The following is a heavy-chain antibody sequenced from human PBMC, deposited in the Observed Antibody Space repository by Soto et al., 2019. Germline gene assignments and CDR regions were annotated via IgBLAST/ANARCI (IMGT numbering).Heavy chain of an antibody. CDR1: GFTFSSHG. J-gene: IGHJ4*02. D-gene: IGHD3-16*01. CDR3: ARDDGRSTLNY. V-gene: IGHV3-33*01. CDR2: IWYDGSKK. Sequence: QVQLVESGGGVVQPGRSLRLSCAASGFTFSSHGFHWVRQAPGKGLEWVGCIWYDGSKKYYGDSVKGRFTISRDDSKNTLYLQMNSLSAAGAAVYRCARDDGRSTLNYWGQGTLVTVSS.